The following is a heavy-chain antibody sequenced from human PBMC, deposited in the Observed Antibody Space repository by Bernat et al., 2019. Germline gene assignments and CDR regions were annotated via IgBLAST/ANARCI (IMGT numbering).Heavy chain of an antibody. CDR1: SEFVTSGDFH. CDR3: GRHRGYYPFDY. J-gene: IGHJ4*02. CDR2: IHYTGTT. V-gene: IGHV4-39*01. D-gene: IGHD1-26*01. Sequence: QLQLQESGPGQVKPSETLSLTCTVSSEFVTSGDFHWGWIRQPPGKGLEWIGNIHYTGTTYYNPSLRSRVTISMATSTTHFSLELRSVTAADTAVYYCGRHRGYYPFDYWGQGMLVTVSS.